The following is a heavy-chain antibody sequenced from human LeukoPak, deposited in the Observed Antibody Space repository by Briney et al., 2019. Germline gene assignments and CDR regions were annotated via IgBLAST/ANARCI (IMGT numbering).Heavy chain of an antibody. J-gene: IGHJ6*03. V-gene: IGHV3-20*04. CDR2: INWNGGST. D-gene: IGHD3-10*01. CDR3: ARGTEYYYYYMDV. CDR1: GSTFDDYG. Sequence: TGGSLRLSCAASGSTFDDYGMSWVRQAPGKGLEWVSGINWNGGSTGYADSVKGRFTISRDNAKNSLYLQMNSLRAEDTALYYCARGTEYYYYYMDVWGKGTTVTVSS.